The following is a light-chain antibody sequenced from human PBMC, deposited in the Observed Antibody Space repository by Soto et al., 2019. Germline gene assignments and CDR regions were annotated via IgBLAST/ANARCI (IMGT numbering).Light chain of an antibody. J-gene: IGKJ5*01. V-gene: IGKV1-39*01. CDR2: AAS. Sequence: DIQMTQSPSSLSAFVGDRVTITCRASQSISRHLNWYQQKPGKAPKLLIYAASTLQSGVPSKFSGSGFGTDFTLTISSLQTEDFATYYCQQNYSPPPITFGQGTRLEIK. CDR1: QSISRH. CDR3: QQNYSPPPIT.